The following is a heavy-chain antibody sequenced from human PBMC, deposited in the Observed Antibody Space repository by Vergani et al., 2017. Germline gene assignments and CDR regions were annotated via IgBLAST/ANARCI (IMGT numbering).Heavy chain of an antibody. CDR3: ARDRGCSSTSCLYYYYGMDV. V-gene: IGHV1-18*01. CDR1: GYTFINYG. CDR2: ISGQNGNT. J-gene: IGHJ6*02. Sequence: QVQLVQSGAEVKKPGASVKVSCKASGYTFINYGISGVRQAPGQGLEWRGWISGQNGNTDNVQMFQGRVTMTTDTSTSTAYMELRSLRSDDTAVYYCARDRGCSSTSCLYYYYGMDVWGQGTTVTVSS. D-gene: IGHD2-2*01.